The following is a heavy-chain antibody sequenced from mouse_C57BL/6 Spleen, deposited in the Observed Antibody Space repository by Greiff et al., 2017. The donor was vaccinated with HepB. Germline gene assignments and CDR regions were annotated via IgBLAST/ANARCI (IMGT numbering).Heavy chain of an antibody. Sequence: QVQLQQSGAELARPGASVKMSCKASGYTFTSYTMHWVKQRPGQGLEWIGYINPSSGYTKYNQKFKDKATLTADKSSSTAYMQLSSLTSEDSAVYYCASETAQGAWFAYGGQGTLVTVSA. CDR2: INPSSGYT. D-gene: IGHD3-2*02. V-gene: IGHV1-4*01. J-gene: IGHJ3*01. CDR1: GYTFTSYT. CDR3: ASETAQGAWFAY.